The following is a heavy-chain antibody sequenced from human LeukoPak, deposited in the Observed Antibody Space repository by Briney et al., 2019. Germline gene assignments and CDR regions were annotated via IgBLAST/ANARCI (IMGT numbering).Heavy chain of an antibody. CDR3: ARVFPRGAGAAAYPYYFDY. D-gene: IGHD6-13*01. CDR2: ISSSSSYI. J-gene: IGHJ4*02. Sequence: PGGSLRLSCAASGFTLSSYSMNWVRQAPGKGLEWVSSISSSSSYIYYADSVKGRFTISRDNAKNSLYLQMNSLRAEDTAVYYCARVFPRGAGAAAYPYYFDYWGQGTLVTVSS. V-gene: IGHV3-21*01. CDR1: GFTLSSYS.